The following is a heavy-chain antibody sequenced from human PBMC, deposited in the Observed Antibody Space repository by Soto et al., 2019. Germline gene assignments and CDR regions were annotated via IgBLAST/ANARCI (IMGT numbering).Heavy chain of an antibody. D-gene: IGHD3-16*01. V-gene: IGHV4-34*01. CDR3: ANRLGSF. CDR1: GGSFSTYY. J-gene: IGHJ4*02. Sequence: QVQLQQWGTGLLKPSETLSLTCAVYGGSFSTYYWAWIRQPPGKGLEWIGATHHSGSTTYSPSLMSRVSISIDTSRNQFSLKLRAVTAADTGVYYCANRLGSFWGQGTLVTVSS. CDR2: THHSGST.